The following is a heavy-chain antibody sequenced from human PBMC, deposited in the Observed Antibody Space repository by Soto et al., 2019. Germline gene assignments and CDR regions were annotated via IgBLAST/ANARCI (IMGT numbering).Heavy chain of an antibody. CDR1: GYTFTSYG. CDR2: ISAYNGNT. D-gene: IGHD6-19*01. J-gene: IGHJ4*02. CDR3: ARDRRGSAGKTLRCDY. Sequence: VSLKVSCKASGYTFTSYGISWVRQAPGQGLEWMGWISAYNGNTNYAQKLQGRVTMTTDTSTSTAYMELRSLRSDDTAVYYCARDRRGSAGKTLRCDYWGQGPLVTVSS. V-gene: IGHV1-18*04.